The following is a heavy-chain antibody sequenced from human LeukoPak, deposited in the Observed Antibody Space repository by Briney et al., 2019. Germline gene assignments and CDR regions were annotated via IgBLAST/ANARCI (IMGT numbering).Heavy chain of an antibody. V-gene: IGHV4-59*11. Sequence: SETLSLTCTVSGGSISSHYWTWIRQSPVKGLEWLGDISNSGSTSYNPSLKSRVTISIDTSKNQFSLKLSSVTAADTAVYYCGRDALVGYFSYYYMDVWGKGTTVTVSS. J-gene: IGHJ6*03. D-gene: IGHD2-15*01. CDR3: GRDALVGYFSYYYMDV. CDR2: ISNSGST. CDR1: GGSISSHY.